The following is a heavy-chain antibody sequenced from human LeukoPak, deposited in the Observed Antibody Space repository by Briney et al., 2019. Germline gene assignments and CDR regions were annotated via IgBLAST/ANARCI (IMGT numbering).Heavy chain of an antibody. D-gene: IGHD3-22*01. Sequence: ASVTVSCKASGGTFSSYAISWVRQAPGQGLEWMGGIIPIFGTANYAQKFQGRVTITADKSTSTAYMELSSLRSEDTAVYYCARGTDSSGYYVDYWGQGTLVTVSS. CDR3: ARGTDSSGYYVDY. CDR1: GGTFSSYA. V-gene: IGHV1-69*06. CDR2: IIPIFGTA. J-gene: IGHJ4*02.